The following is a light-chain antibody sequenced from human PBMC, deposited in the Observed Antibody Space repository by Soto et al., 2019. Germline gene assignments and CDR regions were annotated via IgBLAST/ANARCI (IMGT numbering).Light chain of an antibody. CDR2: GAS. CDR3: HEYNTWPWT. CDR1: QSVSSSY. J-gene: IGKJ1*01. Sequence: EIVLTQSPGTLSLSPGERATLSCRASQSVSSSYLAWYQQKPGQAPRLLIYGASTRATGIPARFSVSGSGTEFTLTIIGLQSKDSGVYFGHEYNTWPWTFGQGTKVDIK. V-gene: IGKV3-15*01.